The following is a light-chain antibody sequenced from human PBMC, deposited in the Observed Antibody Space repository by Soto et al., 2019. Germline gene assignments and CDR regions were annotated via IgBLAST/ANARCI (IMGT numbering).Light chain of an antibody. V-gene: IGKV1-33*01. CDR2: DAS. CDR3: QQYGESSYA. CDR1: QDITNY. Sequence: DIQMTQSPSSLSASVGDRVTITCQASQDITNYLNWYQQKPGKAPKVLIHDASNLETGVPSRFSGSGSGTEFTFTISSLQPEDFAVYYCQQYGESSYAFGQGTKLQIK. J-gene: IGKJ2*01.